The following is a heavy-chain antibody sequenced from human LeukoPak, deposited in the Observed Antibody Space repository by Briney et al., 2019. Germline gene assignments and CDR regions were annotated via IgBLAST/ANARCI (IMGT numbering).Heavy chain of an antibody. CDR3: APVAVADSLDQYFQY. CDR2: ISAGTDRT. V-gene: IGHV3-23*01. CDR1: GFTFSRYG. Sequence: GGSLRLSCAASGFTFSRYGMNWVRQAPGKGSEWVAFISAGTDRTNYADFAKGRFTISRDNSMNTVFLQMNSLSADDMAIYYCAPVAVADSLDQYFQYWGQGTLVTVSS. J-gene: IGHJ4*02. D-gene: IGHD6-19*01.